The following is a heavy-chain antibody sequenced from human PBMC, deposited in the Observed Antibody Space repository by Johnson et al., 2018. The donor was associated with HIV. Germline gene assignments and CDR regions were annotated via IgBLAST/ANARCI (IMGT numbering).Heavy chain of an antibody. J-gene: IGHJ3*02. V-gene: IGHV3-7*02. CDR1: GFTFNSYW. Sequence: VQLVESGGGLVQPGGSLRLSCAASGFTFNSYWMTWVRQAPGKGLEWVASIKQDGSEKYYVDSVKGRFTISRENAKNSLYLQMNSLRAGDTAVYYCARAGCYSRDAFDIWGQGTMVTVSS. D-gene: IGHD4/OR15-4a*01. CDR3: ARAGCYSRDAFDI. CDR2: IKQDGSEK.